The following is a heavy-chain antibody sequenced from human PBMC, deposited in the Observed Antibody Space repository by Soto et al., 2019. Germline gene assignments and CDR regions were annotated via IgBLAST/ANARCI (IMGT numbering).Heavy chain of an antibody. CDR1: GFTFSIYA. J-gene: IGHJ6*02. V-gene: IGHV3-23*01. CDR3: AKDRPYYYDSSGYQPGYYYYGMDV. D-gene: IGHD3-22*01. Sequence: PWGSLLVSCAASGFTFSIYAMSWVRQAPGKGLDLLSAISGSGGSTYYADSVKGRFTISRDNSKNTLYLQMNSLRAEDTAVYYCAKDRPYYYDSSGYQPGYYYYGMDVWGQGTTVTVSS. CDR2: ISGSGGST.